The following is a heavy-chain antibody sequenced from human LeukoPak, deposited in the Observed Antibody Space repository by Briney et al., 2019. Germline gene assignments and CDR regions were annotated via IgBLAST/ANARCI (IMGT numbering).Heavy chain of an antibody. J-gene: IGHJ4*02. CDR3: ARELTYADY. Sequence: PSQTLSLTCTVSGGSISSGDYYWSWIRQPSGKGLGWIGYIYYSGSTYYNPSLKSRVTMSVDTSKNQFSLKLSSVTAADTAVYYCARELTYADYWGQGTLVTVSS. CDR1: GGSISSGDYY. D-gene: IGHD4/OR15-4a*01. V-gene: IGHV4-30-4*01. CDR2: IYYSGST.